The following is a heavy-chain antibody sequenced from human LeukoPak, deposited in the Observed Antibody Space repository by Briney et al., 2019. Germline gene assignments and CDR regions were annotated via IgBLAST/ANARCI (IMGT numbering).Heavy chain of an antibody. CDR3: ARVTGWVGPFDY. CDR1: GFTFSTYA. D-gene: IGHD6-19*01. CDR2: MRGSGGST. J-gene: IGHJ4*02. V-gene: IGHV3-23*01. Sequence: PGGSLRLSCAASGFTFSTYAMSWVRQAPGKGLEWVSSMRGSGGSTYYADSVKGRFTISRDNSKNTLYLQMNSLRAEDTAVYYCARVTGWVGPFDYWGQGTPVTVSS.